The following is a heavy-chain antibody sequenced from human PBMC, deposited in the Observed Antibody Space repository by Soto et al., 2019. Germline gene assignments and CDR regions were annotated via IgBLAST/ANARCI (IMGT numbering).Heavy chain of an antibody. J-gene: IGHJ4*02. V-gene: IGHV4-30-2*01. D-gene: IGHD4-17*01. Sequence: SETLSLTCAVSGGSISSGGYSWSWIRQPPGKGLEWIGYIYDSGSTYYNPSLKSRVTISVDRSKNQFSLKLSSVTAADTAVYYCARGALRWSTSWDFXYWGQGTLVTVSS. CDR1: GGSISSGGYS. CDR3: ARGALRWSTSWDFXY. CDR2: IYDSGST.